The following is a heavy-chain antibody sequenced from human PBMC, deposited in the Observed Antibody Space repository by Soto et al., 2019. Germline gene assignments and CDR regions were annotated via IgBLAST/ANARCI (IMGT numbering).Heavy chain of an antibody. J-gene: IGHJ4*02. CDR1: VFTFSSYA. CDR3: AKAISGYNAPLDH. Sequence: GGSLRLSCAASVFTFSSYAMNWVRQAPGKGLEWVSVITGSGDATYYADSVKGRFTISRDNSKNTLYVQMNSLRAEDTAVYYCAKAISGYNAPLDHWGQGTRVTAPQ. D-gene: IGHD1-20*01. CDR2: ITGSGDAT. V-gene: IGHV3-23*01.